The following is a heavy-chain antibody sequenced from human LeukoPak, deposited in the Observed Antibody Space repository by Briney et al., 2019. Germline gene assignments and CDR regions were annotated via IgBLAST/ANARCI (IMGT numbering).Heavy chain of an antibody. CDR1: GGSISSGTYY. D-gene: IGHD6-19*01. CDR3: ARHIPPAAVTGRVGWFDP. J-gene: IGHJ5*02. V-gene: IGHV4-61*02. Sequence: PSETLSLTCTVSGGSISSGTYYWSWIRQPAGKGLEWIGRIGTSGRANYNPSLKSRVTISVDSSKNQFSLKLSSVTAADTAVYYCARHIPPAAVTGRVGWFDPWGQGTLVTVSS. CDR2: IGTSGRA.